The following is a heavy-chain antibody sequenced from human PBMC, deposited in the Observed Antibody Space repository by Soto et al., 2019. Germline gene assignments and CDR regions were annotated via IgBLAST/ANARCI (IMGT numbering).Heavy chain of an antibody. CDR1: GGTFSSYT. Sequence: QVQLVQSGAEVKKPGSSVKVSCKASGGTFSSYTISWVRQAPGQGLEWMGRIIPILGIANYAQKFQGRVTITADKSTSTAYLELSSLRSEDTAVYYCARHGLNGIAVAGTDYWGQGTLVTVSS. CDR3: ARHGLNGIAVAGTDY. V-gene: IGHV1-69*02. D-gene: IGHD6-19*01. CDR2: IIPILGIA. J-gene: IGHJ4*02.